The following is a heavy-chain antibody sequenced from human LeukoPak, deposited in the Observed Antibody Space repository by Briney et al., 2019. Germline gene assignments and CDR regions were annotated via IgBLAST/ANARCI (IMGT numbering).Heavy chain of an antibody. CDR2: INHSGST. V-gene: IGHV4-34*01. D-gene: IGHD3-22*01. CDR3: ARGSRYSSGYDYIDQ. J-gene: IGHJ4*02. CDR1: GGSFSGYY. Sequence: PSETLSLTCAVYGGSFSGYYWSWIRQPPGKGLEWIGEINHSGSTNYNPSLKSRVTISVDTSKNQFSLRLSSVTAADTAVYYCARGSRYSSGYDYIDQWGQGTLVTVSS.